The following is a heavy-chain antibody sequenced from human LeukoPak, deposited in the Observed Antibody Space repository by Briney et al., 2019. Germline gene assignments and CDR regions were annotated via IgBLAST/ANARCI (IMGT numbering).Heavy chain of an antibody. CDR3: ARGPQYYGSGSPDY. V-gene: IGHV3-13*04. CDR1: GFTFSNYD. CDR2: IGTAGDT. Sequence: GGSLRLSCAASGFTFSNYDMHWVRQTIGKGLEWVSVIGTAGDTYYPGSVRGRFTISRENAKNSLYLQMNSLRAEDTALYYCARGPQYYGSGSPDYWGQGTLVTVSS. D-gene: IGHD3-10*01. J-gene: IGHJ4*02.